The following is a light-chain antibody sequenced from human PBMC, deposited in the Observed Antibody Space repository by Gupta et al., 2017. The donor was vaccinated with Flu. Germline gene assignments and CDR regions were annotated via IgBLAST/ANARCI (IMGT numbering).Light chain of an antibody. CDR1: NNDVGSYNF. CDR2: EVH. Sequence: QSALTQPASVSGSPGQSITISCTGTNNDVGSYNFVSWYQQHPGKDPKLLIYEVHNRPSGISNRFSGSKSGNTASLTISGLQAEDEADYYCCSYAGTSTLVLGGGTKLTVL. CDR3: CSYAGTSTLV. J-gene: IGLJ3*02. V-gene: IGLV2-23*02.